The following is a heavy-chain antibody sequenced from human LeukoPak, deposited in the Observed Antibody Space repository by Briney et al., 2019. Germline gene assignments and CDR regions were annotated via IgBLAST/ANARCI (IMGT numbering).Heavy chain of an antibody. J-gene: IGHJ5*02. CDR2: MNPNSGNT. CDR1: GYTFTSYD. V-gene: IGHV1-8*01. Sequence: ASVKVSCKASGYTFTSYDINWVRQATGQGLEWMGWMNPNSGNTGYAQKFQGRVTMTRNTSISTAYMELSSLRSEDTAVYYCATEKSYYGSGSYYNWFDPWGQGTLVTVSS. CDR3: ATEKSYYGSGSYYNWFDP. D-gene: IGHD3-10*01.